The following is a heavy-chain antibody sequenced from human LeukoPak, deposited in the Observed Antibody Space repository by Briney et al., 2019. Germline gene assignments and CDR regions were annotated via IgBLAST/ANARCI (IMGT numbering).Heavy chain of an antibody. CDR2: INPNSGGT. V-gene: IGHV1-2*04. CDR1: GYTFTGYY. J-gene: IGHJ4*02. D-gene: IGHD6-19*01. CDR3: ARGGSSGWRYYFDY. Sequence: ASVKVSCKASGYTFTGYYMHWVRQAPGQGLEWMGWINPNSGGTNYAQKFQGWVTMTRDTSISTAYMELSRLRSDDTAVYYCARGGSSGWRYYFDYWGQGTLVTVSS.